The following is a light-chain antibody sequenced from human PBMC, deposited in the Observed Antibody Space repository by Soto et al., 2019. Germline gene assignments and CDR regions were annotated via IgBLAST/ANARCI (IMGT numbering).Light chain of an antibody. CDR2: DAS. V-gene: IGKV3-15*01. CDR1: QSISKN. J-gene: IGKJ3*01. Sequence: EIVMTQSPATLSVSPGERATLSCRASQSISKNLAWYQQKSGQAPRLLIYDASTRATGIPARFSGSGSGTEFTLTISSLQSEDFAIYSCQQYNNWPLSFGPGTKVDI. CDR3: QQYNNWPLS.